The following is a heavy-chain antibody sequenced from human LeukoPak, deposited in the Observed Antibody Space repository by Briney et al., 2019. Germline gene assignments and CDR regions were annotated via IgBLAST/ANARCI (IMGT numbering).Heavy chain of an antibody. CDR3: ARAVRIVGANPLLGPFEYYFDY. J-gene: IGHJ4*02. V-gene: IGHV3-23*01. D-gene: IGHD1-26*01. CDR1: GFTLSSYG. CDR2: ISGSGGRT. Sequence: GGSLRLSCAASGFTLSSYGMSWVRQAPGKGLEWVSTISGSGGRTYYADSVKGRFTISRDNSKNTLYLQMNSLTSEDTAVYFCARAVRIVGANPLLGPFEYYFDYWGQGTLVTVSS.